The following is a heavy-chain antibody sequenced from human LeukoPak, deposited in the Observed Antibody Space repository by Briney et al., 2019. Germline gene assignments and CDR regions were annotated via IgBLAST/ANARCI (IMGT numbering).Heavy chain of an antibody. CDR3: ARDPATSTVTTLGY. D-gene: IGHD4-11*01. CDR1: GFTFSSYS. J-gene: IGHJ4*02. Sequence: PGGSLRLSCAASGFTFSSYSMNWVRQAPGKGLEWVSSISSSSSYIYYADSVKGRFTISRDNAKNSLYLQMNSLRAEDTAVYYCARDPATSTVTTLGYWGQGTVVTVSS. CDR2: ISSSSSYI. V-gene: IGHV3-21*01.